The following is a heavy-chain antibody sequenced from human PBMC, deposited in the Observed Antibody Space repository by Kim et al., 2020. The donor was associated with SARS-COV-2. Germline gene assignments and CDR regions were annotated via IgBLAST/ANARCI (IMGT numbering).Heavy chain of an antibody. D-gene: IGHD6-25*01. Sequence: YAQKFQGRVTITADESTSTAYMELSSLRSEDTAVYYCARTNLGSGGRFDPWGQGTLVTVSS. V-gene: IGHV1-69*01. CDR3: ARTNLGSGGRFDP. J-gene: IGHJ5*02.